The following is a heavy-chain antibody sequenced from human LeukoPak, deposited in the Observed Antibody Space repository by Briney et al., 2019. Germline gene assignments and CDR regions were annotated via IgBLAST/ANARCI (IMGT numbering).Heavy chain of an antibody. CDR1: GFTFSSYS. CDR3: ARETYCSGGSCYPYYFDY. Sequence: PGGSLRLSCAASGFTFSSYSMNWVRQAPGKGLEWVSYISSSSSTIYYADSVKGRFTISGDNAKNSLYLQMNSLRAEDTAVYYCARETYCSGGSCYPYYFDYWGQGTLVTVSS. V-gene: IGHV3-48*01. CDR2: ISSSSSTI. J-gene: IGHJ4*02. D-gene: IGHD2-15*01.